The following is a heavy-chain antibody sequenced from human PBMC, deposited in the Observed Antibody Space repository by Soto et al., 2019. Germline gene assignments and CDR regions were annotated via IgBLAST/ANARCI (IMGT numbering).Heavy chain of an antibody. D-gene: IGHD3-22*01. J-gene: IGHJ3*02. CDR3: ARDNFLSDSSGYFHDDFDI. V-gene: IGHV4-31*03. Sequence: QVQLQESGAGLVKPSQTLSLTCTVSGGSISGGGYYWSWIRQHPGKGLEWIGYIYYSGSTYYNPSLKSRVTKSVDTSKNQFSLQLSFVTAADTAVYYCARDNFLSDSSGYFHDDFDIWGQRTMVTGSS. CDR1: GGSISGGGYY. CDR2: IYYSGST.